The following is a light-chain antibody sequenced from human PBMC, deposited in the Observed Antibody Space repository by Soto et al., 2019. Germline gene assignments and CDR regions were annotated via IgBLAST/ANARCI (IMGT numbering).Light chain of an antibody. CDR1: SSNIGSNT. J-gene: IGLJ1*01. CDR2: SNN. CDR3: VAWDDSLNGV. V-gene: IGLV1-44*01. Sequence: QSVLTQPPSASGTPGQRVTISCSGSSSNIGSNTVNWYQQLPGTAPKLLIYSNNQRPSGVPDRFSGSKSGTSASLAISGLQSEDEADYYCVAWDDSLNGVFGTGTKLTVL.